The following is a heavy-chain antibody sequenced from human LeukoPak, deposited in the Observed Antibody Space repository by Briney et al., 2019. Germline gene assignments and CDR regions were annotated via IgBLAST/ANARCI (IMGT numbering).Heavy chain of an antibody. V-gene: IGHV1-18*01. CDR3: ERDRAVGVPFYP. CDR1: GYTFTSYG. CDR2: ISAYKGNT. J-gene: IGHJ5*02. D-gene: IGHD6-19*01. Sequence: GASVKVSCKASGYTFTSYGISWVRQAPGQGLEWMGWISAYKGNTNYAQKLQGRVSMNTDTSKSTAYMELRSLRYDDTAVYYCERDRAVGVPFYPWGQGTLVTVSS.